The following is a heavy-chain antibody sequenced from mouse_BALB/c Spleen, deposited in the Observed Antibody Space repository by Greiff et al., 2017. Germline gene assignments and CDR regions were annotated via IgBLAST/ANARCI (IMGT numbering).Heavy chain of an antibody. V-gene: IGHV1-14*01. J-gene: IGHJ4*01. CDR1: GYTFTSYV. CDR3: ARESGPHDAMDY. Sequence: EVQLQQSGPELVKPGASVKMSCKASGYTFTSYVMHWVKQKPGQGLEWIGYTNPYNDGTKYNEKFKGKATLTSDKSSSTAYMELSSLTSEDSAVYYCARESGPHDAMDYWGQGTSVTVSS. CDR2: TNPYNDGT.